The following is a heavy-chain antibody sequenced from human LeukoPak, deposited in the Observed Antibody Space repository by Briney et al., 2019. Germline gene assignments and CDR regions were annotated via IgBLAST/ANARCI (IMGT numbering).Heavy chain of an antibody. CDR1: GFTFSSYW. Sequence: PGGSLRLSCAASGFTFSSYWMHWVRQAPGKGLVWVSRINTDGSSTSYADSVKGRFTISRDNAKNTLYLQMNSLRAEDTAVYYCARDERYSSSWYGMDVWGQGTTVTVSS. J-gene: IGHJ6*02. CDR3: ARDERYSSSWYGMDV. CDR2: INTDGSST. D-gene: IGHD6-13*01. V-gene: IGHV3-74*01.